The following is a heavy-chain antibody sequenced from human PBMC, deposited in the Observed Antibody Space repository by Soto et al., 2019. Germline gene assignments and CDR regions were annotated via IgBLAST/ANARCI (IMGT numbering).Heavy chain of an antibody. CDR2: IYYSGST. J-gene: IGHJ4*02. Sequence: QVQLQESGPGLVKPSQTLSLTCTVSGGSISSGGYYWSWIRQHPGKGLEWIGYIYYSGSTYYNPSLKSRVTISVDTSKNQFSLKLSSVTAADTAVYFCARFNPGGGSGYPFDYWGQGTLVTVSS. V-gene: IGHV4-31*03. CDR1: GGSISSGGYY. D-gene: IGHD3-3*01. CDR3: ARFNPGGGSGYPFDY.